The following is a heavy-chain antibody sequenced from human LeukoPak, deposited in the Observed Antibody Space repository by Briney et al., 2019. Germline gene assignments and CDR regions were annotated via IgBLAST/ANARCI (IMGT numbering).Heavy chain of an antibody. D-gene: IGHD3-22*01. Sequence: SETLSLTCTLSGGSLSDYYWSWVRQPPGKGLEWIGFIFYSGTTNYNPSLKSRGTISVDTSKNQFSRRLRSVTAAYTAVYYCARGGWNNFDYWGQGTLVTVSS. CDR2: IFYSGTT. J-gene: IGHJ4*02. V-gene: IGHV4-59*01. CDR1: GGSLSDYY. CDR3: ARGGWNNFDY.